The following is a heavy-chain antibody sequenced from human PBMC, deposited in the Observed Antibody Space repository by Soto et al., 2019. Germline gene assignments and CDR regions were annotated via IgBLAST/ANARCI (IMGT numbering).Heavy chain of an antibody. Sequence: QVQLVESGGGVVQPGRSLTLSCAASGFTFSNYGMHWVRQAPGKGLEWVAFIWYDGTGKYYADSVKGRFTISRDNSKNTLFLQMNSLRVEDTALYYCASADYYGSGTYYPPDSWGQGTLVTVSS. V-gene: IGHV3-33*01. J-gene: IGHJ4*02. CDR1: GFTFSNYG. CDR3: ASADYYGSGTYYPPDS. D-gene: IGHD3-10*01. CDR2: IWYDGTGK.